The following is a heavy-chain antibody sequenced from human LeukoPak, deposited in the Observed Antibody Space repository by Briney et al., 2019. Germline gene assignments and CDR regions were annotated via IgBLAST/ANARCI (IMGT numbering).Heavy chain of an antibody. CDR1: GGSISSGDYY. CDR2: IYYSGST. D-gene: IGHD6-13*01. V-gene: IGHV4-30-4*01. Sequence: SETLSLTCTVSGGSISSGDYYWSWIRQPPGKGLEWIGYIYYSGSTYQNPSLKSRVTISVDMSKNQFSLKLSAVTAADTAVYYCARDRAAAGHFDYWGQGTLVTVSS. CDR3: ARDRAAAGHFDY. J-gene: IGHJ4*02.